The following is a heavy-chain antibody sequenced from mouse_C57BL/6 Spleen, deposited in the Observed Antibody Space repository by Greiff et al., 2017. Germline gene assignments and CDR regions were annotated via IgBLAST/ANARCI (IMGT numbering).Heavy chain of an antibody. CDR2: IDPENGET. Sequence: EVKLVESGAELVKPGASVKLSCTASGYNIKDYYMHWVKQRTEQGLEWIGRIDPENGETKYAPKFQGKATITADTSSNTAYLQLSSLTSEDTAVYYCAREAGWYYFDYWGQGTTLTVSS. V-gene: IGHV14-2*01. J-gene: IGHJ2*01. CDR1: GYNIKDYY. D-gene: IGHD2-3*01. CDR3: AREAGWYYFDY.